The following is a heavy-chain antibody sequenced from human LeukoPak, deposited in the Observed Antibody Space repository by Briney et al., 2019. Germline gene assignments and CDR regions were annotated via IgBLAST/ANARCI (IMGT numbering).Heavy chain of an antibody. CDR3: ARGDTSSWYDH. V-gene: IGHV5-51*01. CDR2: TCPGDSDT. D-gene: IGHD6-13*01. Sequence: GESLKISCKGSGYSFTSYWIGWVRQMPGKGLEWMGITCPGDSDTRYSPSFQGQVTISADKSISTAYLQWSSLKASDTAMNYCARGDTSSWYDHWGQGTLVTVSS. J-gene: IGHJ5*02. CDR1: GYSFTSYW.